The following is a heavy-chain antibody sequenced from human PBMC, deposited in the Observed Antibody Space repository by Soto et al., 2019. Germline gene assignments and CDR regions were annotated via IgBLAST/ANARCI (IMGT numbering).Heavy chain of an antibody. V-gene: IGHV4-30-4*01. CDR3: ARADDFWSGYSPGGFDP. D-gene: IGHD3-3*01. Sequence: ASETLSLTCTVSGGSISSGDYYWSWIRQPPGKGLEWIGYIYYSGSTYYNPSLKSRVTISVDTSKNQFSLKLSSVTAADTAVYYCARADDFWSGYSPGGFDPWGQGTLVTVSS. CDR2: IYYSGST. J-gene: IGHJ5*02. CDR1: GGSISSGDYY.